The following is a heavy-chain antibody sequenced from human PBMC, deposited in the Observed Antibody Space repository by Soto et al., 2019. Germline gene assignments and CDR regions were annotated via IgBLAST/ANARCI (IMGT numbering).Heavy chain of an antibody. D-gene: IGHD3-10*01. Sequence: KPSETLALTCTVSGCSISIYYWSWIRQRPGKGLEWIGYIYYSGSTNYNPSLKSRVTISVDTAKNQFSLKLSSVTAADTAVYYCARGLLPYYYGSGSYYYYYYGMDVWGQGTTVTVSS. CDR1: GCSISIYY. CDR2: IYYSGST. J-gene: IGHJ6*02. CDR3: ARGLLPYYYGSGSYYYYYYGMDV. V-gene: IGHV4-59*01.